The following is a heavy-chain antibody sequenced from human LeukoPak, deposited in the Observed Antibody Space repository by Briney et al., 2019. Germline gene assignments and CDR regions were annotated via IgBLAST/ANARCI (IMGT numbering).Heavy chain of an antibody. CDR1: GFTFGDYA. J-gene: IGHJ3*02. CDR3: TRSRRYSSSSGTFAFDI. Sequence: GRSLRLSCTASGFTFGDYAMSWARQAPGKGLEWVGFIRSKAYGGTTEYAASVKGRFTISRDDSKSIAYLQMNSLKTEDTAVYYCTRSRRYSSSSGTFAFDIWGQGTMVTVSS. CDR2: IRSKAYGGTT. D-gene: IGHD6-6*01. V-gene: IGHV3-49*04.